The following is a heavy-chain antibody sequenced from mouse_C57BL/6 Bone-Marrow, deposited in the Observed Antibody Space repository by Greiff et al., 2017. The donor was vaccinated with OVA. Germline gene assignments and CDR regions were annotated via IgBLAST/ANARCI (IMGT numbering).Heavy chain of an antibody. Sequence: EVKLLESGPGLVKPSQSLSLTCSVTGYSITSGYYWNWIRQFPGNKLEWMGYISYDGSNNYNPSLKNRISITRDTSKNQFFLKLNSVTTEDTATYYCASPHYYGSSYLYAMDYWGQGTSVTVSS. CDR1: GYSITSGYY. CDR3: ASPHYYGSSYLYAMDY. J-gene: IGHJ4*01. D-gene: IGHD1-1*01. V-gene: IGHV3-6*01. CDR2: ISYDGSN.